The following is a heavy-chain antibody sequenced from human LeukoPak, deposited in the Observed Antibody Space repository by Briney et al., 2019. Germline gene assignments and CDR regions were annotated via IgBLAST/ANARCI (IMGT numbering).Heavy chain of an antibody. CDR2: IIPIFGTA. D-gene: IGHD3-3*01. CDR1: GGTFSSYA. J-gene: IGHJ4*02. V-gene: IGHV1-69*13. CDR3: ARGDFWSGYDLIRVTTPIDY. Sequence: GAXVKVSCKASGGTFSSYAISWVRQAPGQGLEWMGGIIPIFGTANYAQKFQGRVTITADESTSTAYMELSSLRSEDTAVYYCARGDFWSGYDLIRVTTPIDYWGQGTLVTVSS.